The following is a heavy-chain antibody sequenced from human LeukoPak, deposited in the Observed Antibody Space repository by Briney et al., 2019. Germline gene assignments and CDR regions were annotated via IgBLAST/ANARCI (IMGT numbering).Heavy chain of an antibody. CDR3: ARTDCSGSSCYRIYYFDY. Sequence: GGSLRLSCAAPGFTVSNNYMSWVRQAPGKGLEWVSVIYSGGTTYYADSVKGRFTISRDNSKNTLYLQMNSLRAEDTAVYYCARTDCSGSSCYRIYYFDYWGQGTLVTVSS. J-gene: IGHJ4*02. CDR2: IYSGGTT. CDR1: GFTVSNNY. V-gene: IGHV3-53*01. D-gene: IGHD2-15*01.